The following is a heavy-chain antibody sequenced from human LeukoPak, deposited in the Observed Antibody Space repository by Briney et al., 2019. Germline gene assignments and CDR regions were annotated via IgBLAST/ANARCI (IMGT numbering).Heavy chain of an antibody. J-gene: IGHJ5*02. D-gene: IGHD6-13*01. Sequence: GGSLRLSCAASGFTVSDNYMSWVRQAPGKGLEWVAVMYSRGDTYYADSVKSRFTFSRDISKNTLYLQMNGLRTADTAMYYCARDAPQVPAAGVLASWGQGTLVTVSS. CDR2: MYSRGDT. CDR1: GFTVSDNY. V-gene: IGHV3-53*01. CDR3: ARDAPQVPAAGVLAS.